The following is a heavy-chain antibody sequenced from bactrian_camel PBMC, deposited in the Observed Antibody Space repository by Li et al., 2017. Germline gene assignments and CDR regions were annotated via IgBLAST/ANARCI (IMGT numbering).Heavy chain of an antibody. CDR2: ISSDGSA. D-gene: IGHD6*01. V-gene: IGHV3S63*01. CDR3: AADRVAGITRPCD. Sequence: HVQLVESGGGSVQAGETLRLSCTASGFTFDASDSYWFRQAPGNRCELVASISSDGSAYYTDSMKGRFTISHDNAKTTVYLQMNSLKPEDTAVYYCAADRVAGITRPCDRGQGTQVTVS. CDR1: GFTFDASD. J-gene: IGHJ4*01.